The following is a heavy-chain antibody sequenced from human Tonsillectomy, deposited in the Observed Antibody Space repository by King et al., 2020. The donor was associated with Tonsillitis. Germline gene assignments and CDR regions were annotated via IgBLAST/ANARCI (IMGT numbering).Heavy chain of an antibody. V-gene: IGHV1-18*04. CDR1: GYTFTSYG. D-gene: IGHD3-10*01. CDR3: ASDFFPRFAVRDAFDI. CDR2: ISAYNGNT. Sequence: VQLVESGAEVKKPGASVKVSCKASGYTFTSYGISWVRQAPGQGLEWMGWISAYNGNTNYAQKFQDRLTMTTDTSTSTAYMELRSLRSDDTGVYYCASDFFPRFAVRDAFDIWGQGTMVTVSS. J-gene: IGHJ3*02.